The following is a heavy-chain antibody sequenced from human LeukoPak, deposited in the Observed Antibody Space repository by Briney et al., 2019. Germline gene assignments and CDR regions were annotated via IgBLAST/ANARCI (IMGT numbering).Heavy chain of an antibody. CDR2: IYYSGST. Sequence: SETLSLTCTVSGGSISSSSYYWGWIRQPPGKGLAWIGSIYYSGSTYYNPSLKSRVTISVDTSKNQFSLKLSSVTAADTAVYYCARHNNRVAGANDYWGQGTLVTVSS. V-gene: IGHV4-39*01. CDR3: ARHNNRVAGANDY. CDR1: GGSISSSSYY. D-gene: IGHD6-19*01. J-gene: IGHJ4*02.